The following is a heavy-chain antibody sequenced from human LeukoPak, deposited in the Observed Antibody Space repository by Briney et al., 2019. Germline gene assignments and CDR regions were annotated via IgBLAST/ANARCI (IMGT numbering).Heavy chain of an antibody. Sequence: GGSLRLSCAASGFTFGDYYMSWIRQAPGKGLEWVSYISNSGSVTYNADSVKGRFIISRDNAKNSLYLQMNSLRAEDTAVYYCARDLLNDYGDYPSDYWGQGTLVTVSS. J-gene: IGHJ4*02. V-gene: IGHV3-11*04. CDR1: GFTFGDYY. CDR3: ARDLLNDYGDYPSDY. D-gene: IGHD4-17*01. CDR2: ISNSGSVT.